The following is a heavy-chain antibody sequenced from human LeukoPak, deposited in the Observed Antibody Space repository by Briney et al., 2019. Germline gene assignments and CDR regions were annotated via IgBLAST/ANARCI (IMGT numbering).Heavy chain of an antibody. D-gene: IGHD6-13*01. V-gene: IGHV3-23*01. Sequence: GGSLRLSCAASGFTFSSYAMSWVRQAPGKGLEWVSAISGSGGSTYYADSVKGRFTISRDNSKNSLYLQMNSLRAEDAAVYYCARVGSSSWYDPWYFDYWGQGTLVTVSS. CDR3: ARVGSSSWYDPWYFDY. J-gene: IGHJ4*02. CDR1: GFTFSSYA. CDR2: ISGSGGST.